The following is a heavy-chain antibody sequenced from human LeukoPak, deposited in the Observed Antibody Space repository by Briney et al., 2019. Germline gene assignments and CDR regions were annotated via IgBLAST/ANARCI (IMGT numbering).Heavy chain of an antibody. CDR3: ARFGAANYDFWSGYYKPFDY. CDR2: INPNSGGT. J-gene: IGHJ4*02. CDR1: GYTFTGYY. Sequence: GASVKVSCKASGYTFTGYYMHWVRQAPGQGLEWMGWINPNSGGTNYAQKFQGRVTMTRDTSISTAYMELSRPRSDDTAVYYCARFGAANYDFWSGYYKPFDYWGQGTLVTVSS. V-gene: IGHV1-2*02. D-gene: IGHD3-3*01.